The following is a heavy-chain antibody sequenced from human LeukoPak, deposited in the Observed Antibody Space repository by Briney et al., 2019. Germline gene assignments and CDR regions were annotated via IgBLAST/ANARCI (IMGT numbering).Heavy chain of an antibody. D-gene: IGHD3-3*01. CDR1: GGSFSGYY. CDR2: INHSGST. CDR3: ASRDTIFGGPVD. J-gene: IGHJ4*02. Sequence: SETLSLTCAVYGGSFSGYYWSWIRQPPGKGLEWVGEINHSGSTNYNPSLKSRVTISVDTSKNQFSLKLSSVTAADTAVYYCASRDTIFGGPVDWGQGTLVTVSS. V-gene: IGHV4-34*01.